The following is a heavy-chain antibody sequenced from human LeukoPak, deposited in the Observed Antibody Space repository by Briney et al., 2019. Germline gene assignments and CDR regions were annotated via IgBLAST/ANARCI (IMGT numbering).Heavy chain of an antibody. CDR2: ISGRGGRT. J-gene: IGHJ4*02. D-gene: IGHD3/OR15-3a*01. Sequence: GGSLRLSCAASGFPFTTYAMSWVRQAPGKGLEWVSAISGRGGRTYYADSVKGRFTISRDNSKNTLYLQMNSLRAEDTAVYYCAKDLFGLVRGPDYWGQGTLVTVSS. CDR1: GFPFTTYA. V-gene: IGHV3-23*01. CDR3: AKDLFGLVRGPDY.